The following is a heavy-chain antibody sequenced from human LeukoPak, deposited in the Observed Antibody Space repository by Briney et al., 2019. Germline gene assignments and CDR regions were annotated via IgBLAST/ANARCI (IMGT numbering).Heavy chain of an antibody. CDR3: ARDNSLGDSAWWFDP. D-gene: IGHD5-12*01. J-gene: IGHJ5*02. CDR1: GHTFTNNY. CDR2: INPSGDNT. Sequence: ASVKVSCKASGHTFTNNYMHWVRQAPGQGLEWMGIINPSGDNTWYAQKFQGRVTLTRDMATSTDYMEVSSLRSEDTAVYYCARDNSLGDSAWWFDPWGQGTLVTVSS. V-gene: IGHV1-46*01.